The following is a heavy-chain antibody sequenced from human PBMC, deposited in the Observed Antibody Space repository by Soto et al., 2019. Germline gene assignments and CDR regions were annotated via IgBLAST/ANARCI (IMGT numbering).Heavy chain of an antibody. D-gene: IGHD1-26*01. CDR3: ARSPRSDAYSGSSYFDY. CDR1: GVSLSTIGRC. J-gene: IGHJ4*02. CDR2: IDWDDDK. Sequence: SGPTLVNPTQTLTLTCTFCGVSLSTIGRCVSWIRQPPGKALEWLALIDWDDDKYYSTSLKTRVTISKDTSKNQVVLTMTNMEPMETSTYYCARSPRSDAYSGSSYFDYCGQGTLVTVSS. V-gene: IGHV2-70*01.